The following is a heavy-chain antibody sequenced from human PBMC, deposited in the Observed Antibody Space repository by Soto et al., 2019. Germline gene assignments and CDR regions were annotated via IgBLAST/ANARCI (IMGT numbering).Heavy chain of an antibody. J-gene: IGHJ5*02. CDR3: ARLGAYYQSLDP. Sequence: LSLTCAVYGGSFSGYYWSWIRQPPGKGLEWIGEINHSGSTNYNPSLKSRVTISVDTSKNQFSLKLSSVTAADTAVYYCARLGAYYQSLDPWAPGTLVTVSS. CDR2: INHSGST. CDR1: GGSFSGYY. V-gene: IGHV4-34*01. D-gene: IGHD2-21*01.